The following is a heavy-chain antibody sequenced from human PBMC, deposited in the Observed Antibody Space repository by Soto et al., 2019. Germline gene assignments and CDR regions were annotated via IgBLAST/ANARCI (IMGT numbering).Heavy chain of an antibody. CDR2: IITDGSST. CDR1: GFSFSIYW. Sequence: EVQLVESGGGLVQPGGSLILSCAASGFSFSIYWMHWVRQAPGKGLVWVSRIITDGSSTSYADSVKGRFTISRDNAKNTLYLQMNRLRAEDTAVYYCATGLSTRGYYMDAWGKGTTVTGSS. CDR3: ATGLSTRGYYMDA. V-gene: IGHV3-74*01. D-gene: IGHD1-26*01. J-gene: IGHJ6*03.